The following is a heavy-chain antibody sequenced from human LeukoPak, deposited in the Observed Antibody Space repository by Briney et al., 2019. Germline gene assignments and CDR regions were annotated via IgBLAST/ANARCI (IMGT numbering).Heavy chain of an antibody. Sequence: GGTLRLSCAASGFTFSSYWMSWVRQAPGEGLGWVANIKQDGSEKYYVDSVKGRFTISRDNARNSFYLQLNSLRAEDTALYYCATYIVGPTLDYWGQGALVTVSS. CDR2: IKQDGSEK. CDR1: GFTFSSYW. D-gene: IGHD1-26*01. V-gene: IGHV3-7*01. J-gene: IGHJ4*02. CDR3: ATYIVGPTLDY.